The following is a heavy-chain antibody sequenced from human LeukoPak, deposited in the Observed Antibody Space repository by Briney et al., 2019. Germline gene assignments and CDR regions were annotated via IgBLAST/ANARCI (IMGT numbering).Heavy chain of an antibody. Sequence: GGSLRLSCAASGFTFSRYWMTWVRQAPGKGLEWVANIKQDGSEKYFVDSVKGRFTISRDNAKNSLYLQMNSLRAEDTAVYYCTRDFYGDYVHTYFDSWGQGTLVTVSS. V-gene: IGHV3-7*01. CDR1: GFTFSRYW. CDR2: IKQDGSEK. J-gene: IGHJ4*02. CDR3: TRDFYGDYVHTYFDS. D-gene: IGHD4-17*01.